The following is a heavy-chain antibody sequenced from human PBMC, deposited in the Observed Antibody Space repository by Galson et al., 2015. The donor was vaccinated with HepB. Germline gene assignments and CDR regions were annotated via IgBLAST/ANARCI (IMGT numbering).Heavy chain of an antibody. CDR1: GYTPSDLY. V-gene: IGHV1-24*01. J-gene: IGHJ3*02. Sequence: SVKVSCKVSGYTPSDLYIRWVRQAPGKGLEWMGGPDPEDGKAISAQGFQGRVTITEDTSTDTAYMELSSLRSDDTAVYYCTTFATGSYSGAFDIWGQGTGVIVSS. CDR2: PDPEDGKA. CDR3: TTFATGSYSGAFDI. D-gene: IGHD1-26*01.